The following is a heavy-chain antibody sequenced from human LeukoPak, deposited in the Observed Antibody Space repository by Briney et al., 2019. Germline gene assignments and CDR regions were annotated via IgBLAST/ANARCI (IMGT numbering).Heavy chain of an antibody. V-gene: IGHV1-2*06. Sequence: ASVKVSCKASGYTFTGYYMHWVRQAPGQGLEWMGRINPNSGGTNYAQKFQGRVTMTRDTSISTAYMELSRLRSDDTAVYYCASDSHIVVVTAIHRYFQHWGQGTLSPSPQ. CDR1: GYTFTGYY. CDR2: INPNSGGT. J-gene: IGHJ1*01. D-gene: IGHD2-21*02. CDR3: ASDSHIVVVTAIHRYFQH.